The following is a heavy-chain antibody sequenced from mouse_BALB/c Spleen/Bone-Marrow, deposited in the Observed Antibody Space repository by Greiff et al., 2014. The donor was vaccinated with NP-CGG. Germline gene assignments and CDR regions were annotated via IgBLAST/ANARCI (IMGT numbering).Heavy chain of an antibody. CDR2: ISTYYGDA. V-gene: IGHV1-67*01. J-gene: IGHJ4*01. CDR1: GYTFTDYS. CDR3: ARRGSMDY. Sequence: QVQLQQSGAELVRPGVSVKISCKGSGYTFTDYSIHWARQSHAESLEWIGVISTYYGDANYNQKFKGKATMTVDKSSSTAYMELARLTSEDSAIYYCARRGSMDYWGQGTSVTVSS.